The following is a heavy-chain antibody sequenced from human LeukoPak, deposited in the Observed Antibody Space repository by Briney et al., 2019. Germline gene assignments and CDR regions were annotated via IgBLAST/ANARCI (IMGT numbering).Heavy chain of an antibody. V-gene: IGHV3-9*01. CDR3: AKDIGRYGDYGYFDY. CDR1: GFTFDDYA. D-gene: IGHD4-17*01. CDR2: ISWNSGSI. Sequence: GRSLRLSCAASGFTFDDYAMHWVRQAPGKGLEWVSGISWNSGSIGYADSVKGRFTISRDNAKNSLYLQMNSLRAEDTALYYCAKDIGRYGDYGYFDYGGQGTLVTVSS. J-gene: IGHJ4*02.